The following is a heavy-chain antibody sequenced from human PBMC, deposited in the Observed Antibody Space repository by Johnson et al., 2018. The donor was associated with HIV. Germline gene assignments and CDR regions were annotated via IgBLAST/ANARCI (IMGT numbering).Heavy chain of an antibody. D-gene: IGHD5-24*01. CDR3: AKDVGDGYNRWGAFDF. CDR2: IWYDGSNK. Sequence: VQLVESGGGVVQPGRSLRLSCAASGFSFNTYGMHWVRQAPGKGLEWVAVIWYDGSNKFYLDSVKGRFTISRDNSKNTVYLQMSSLRDEDAAVYYCAKDVGDGYNRWGAFDFWGQGTMVTVSS. CDR1: GFSFNTYG. V-gene: IGHV3-33*06. J-gene: IGHJ3*01.